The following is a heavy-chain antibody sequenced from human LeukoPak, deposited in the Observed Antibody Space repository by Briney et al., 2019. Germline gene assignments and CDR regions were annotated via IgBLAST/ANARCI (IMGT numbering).Heavy chain of an antibody. Sequence: PGGSLRLSCAASGFTFSSYWMSWVRQAPGKGLEWVANIKQDGSEKYYVDSVKGRFTISRDNAKNSLYLQMNSLRAEDTAVYYCARDHLLGYCGGDCYPDYWGQGTLVTVSS. CDR1: GFTFSSYW. CDR2: IKQDGSEK. J-gene: IGHJ4*02. D-gene: IGHD2-21*02. CDR3: ARDHLLGYCGGDCYPDY. V-gene: IGHV3-7*01.